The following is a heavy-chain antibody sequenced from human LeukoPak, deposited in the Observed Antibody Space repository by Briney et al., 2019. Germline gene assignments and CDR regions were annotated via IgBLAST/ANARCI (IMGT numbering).Heavy chain of an antibody. J-gene: IGHJ4*02. V-gene: IGHV3-49*04. Sequence: GGSLRLSCTASGFTFCDYAMSWVRQAPGKGLEWVGFIRSKVYVGTTEYAASVKGRFTIPRDDSKSIAYLQVNSLKTEDTAVYYCTTEDFGYSPLLFDYWGQGTLVTVSS. CDR3: TTEDFGYSPLLFDY. CDR2: IRSKVYVGTT. CDR1: GFTFCDYA. D-gene: IGHD3-22*01.